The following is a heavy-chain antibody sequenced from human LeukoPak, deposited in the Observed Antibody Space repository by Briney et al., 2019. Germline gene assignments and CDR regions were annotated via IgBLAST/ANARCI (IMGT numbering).Heavy chain of an antibody. CDR1: GFTFSSYW. CDR3: ARDSIAANFDY. D-gene: IGHD6-13*01. Sequence: QPGGSLRLSCAASGFTFSSYWMSWARPAPGKGLEWVANIKQDGSEKYYVDSVKGRFTISRDNAKNSLYLQMNSLRAEDTAVYYCARDSIAANFDYWGQGTPVTVSS. CDR2: IKQDGSEK. J-gene: IGHJ4*02. V-gene: IGHV3-7*03.